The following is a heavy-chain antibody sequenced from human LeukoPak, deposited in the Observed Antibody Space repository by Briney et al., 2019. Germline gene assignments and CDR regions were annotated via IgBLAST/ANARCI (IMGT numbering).Heavy chain of an antibody. Sequence: SETLSLTCTVSGGSISSYYWSWIRQPPGKGLEWIGYIYYSGSTNYNPSLNSRVTISVDTSKNQFSLKLSSVTAADTAVYYCARGYSSSWRRGFDYWGQGTLVTVSS. CDR1: GGSISSYY. CDR3: ARGYSSSWRRGFDY. J-gene: IGHJ4*02. CDR2: IYYSGST. V-gene: IGHV4-59*01. D-gene: IGHD6-13*01.